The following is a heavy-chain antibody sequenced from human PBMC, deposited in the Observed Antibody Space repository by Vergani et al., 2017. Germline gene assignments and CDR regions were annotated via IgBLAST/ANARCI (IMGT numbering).Heavy chain of an antibody. CDR3: ASGKYYSDSTSHFRGRYFDV. D-gene: IGHD3-16*01. Sequence: QMQLQESGPGLVKASETLSLTCTVSGDSIISSSYYWGWIRQPPGKGLEWIGSIYNSGNGDSSSSLKSLVTISADTSKNQFSLRLTSVTAADTAVYYCASGKYYSDSTSHFRGRYFDVWGRGTLVTVPS. V-gene: IGHV4-39*01. CDR1: GDSIISSSYY. J-gene: IGHJ2*01. CDR2: IYNSGNG.